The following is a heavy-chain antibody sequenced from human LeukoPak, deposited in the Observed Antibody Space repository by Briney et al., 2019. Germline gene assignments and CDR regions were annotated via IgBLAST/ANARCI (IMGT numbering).Heavy chain of an antibody. CDR1: GGTFSSYA. CDR2: IIPIFGTA. J-gene: IGHJ6*02. V-gene: IGHV1-69*13. Sequence: ASVKVSCKASGGTFSSYAISWVRQAPGQGLEWMGGIIPIFGTANYAQKFQGRVTITADESTSTAYMELSSLRSEDTAVYYCARDPPSAYYYDSSGYGTPYYYGMDVWGQGTTVTVSS. D-gene: IGHD3-22*01. CDR3: ARDPPSAYYYDSSGYGTPYYYGMDV.